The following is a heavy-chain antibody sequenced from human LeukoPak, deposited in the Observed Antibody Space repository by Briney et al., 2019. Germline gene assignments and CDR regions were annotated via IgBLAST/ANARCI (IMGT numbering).Heavy chain of an antibody. D-gene: IGHD3-22*01. V-gene: IGHV3-21*01. J-gene: IGHJ4*02. CDR2: VSSSGGYI. CDR3: ARGVGNYRYYFDS. CDR1: GFTFSSYA. Sequence: GGSLRLSCAASGFTFSSYAMNWIRQAPGKGLEWVASVSSSGGYIYYADLAEGRFIISRDNAKNSLILQMNGLRVEDTAVYYCARGVGNYRYYFDSWGQGTLVTVSS.